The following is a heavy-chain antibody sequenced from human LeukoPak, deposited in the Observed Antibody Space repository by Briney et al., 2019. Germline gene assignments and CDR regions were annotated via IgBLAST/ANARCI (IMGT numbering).Heavy chain of an antibody. CDR3: ARGDGYYYYMDV. J-gene: IGHJ6*03. V-gene: IGHV3-21*01. D-gene: IGHD5-24*01. CDR2: ISSSSSYI. Sequence: GGSLRLSCAASGFTFSSYSMNWVRQAPGKGLEWVSSISSSSSYIYYADSVKGRFTISRDNAKNSLYLQMNSLRAEDTAVYYCARGDGYYYYMDVWGKGTTVTVSS. CDR1: GFTFSSYS.